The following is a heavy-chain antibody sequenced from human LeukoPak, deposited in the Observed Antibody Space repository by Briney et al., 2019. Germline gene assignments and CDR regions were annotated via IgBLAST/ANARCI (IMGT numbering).Heavy chain of an antibody. CDR3: ARDYVHYDYVWGSYRLNY. D-gene: IGHD3-16*02. Sequence: ASVKVSCKASGYTFTGYYMHWVRQAPGQGLEWMGWINPNSGGTNYAQNFQGRVTMTRDTSISTAYMELSRLRSDGTAVYYCARDYVHYDYVWGSYRLNYWGQGTLVTVSS. V-gene: IGHV1-2*02. CDR1: GYTFTGYY. J-gene: IGHJ4*02. CDR2: INPNSGGT.